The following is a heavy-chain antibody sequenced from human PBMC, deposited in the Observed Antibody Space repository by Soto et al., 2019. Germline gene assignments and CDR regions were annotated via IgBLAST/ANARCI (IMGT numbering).Heavy chain of an antibody. J-gene: IGHJ6*02. Sequence: SGTLSLTCTVSGGSISSGDYYWSWVRQPPGKGLEWIGYFHYSGSTYYNPSLKSRVTISIDTSKNQFSLRLTSVTAADTAVYYCASSKDIVLELVAMSSHYSYYGMDVWGQGTTVTAP. V-gene: IGHV4-30-4*01. D-gene: IGHD2-2*01. CDR2: FHYSGST. CDR1: GGSISSGDYY. CDR3: ASSKDIVLELVAMSSHYSYYGMDV.